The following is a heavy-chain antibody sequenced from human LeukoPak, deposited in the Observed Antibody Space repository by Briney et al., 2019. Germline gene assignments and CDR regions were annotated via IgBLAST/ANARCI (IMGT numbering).Heavy chain of an antibody. D-gene: IGHD3-3*02. Sequence: SQTLSLTCTVSGGSISSGSYYWSWIRQPAGKGLGWIGRIYTSGSTNYNPSLKSRVTISVDTSKNQFSLRLSSVTAADTAVYYCARLRRSRLAEFDYWGQGTLVTVSS. CDR1: GGSISSGSYY. CDR3: ARLRRSRLAEFDY. CDR2: IYTSGST. J-gene: IGHJ4*02. V-gene: IGHV4-61*02.